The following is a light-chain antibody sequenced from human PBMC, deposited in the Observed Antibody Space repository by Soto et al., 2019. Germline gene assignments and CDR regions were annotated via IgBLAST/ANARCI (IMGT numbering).Light chain of an antibody. Sequence: QSVLPQPASVSGSPGQAITVPCTGTSSDVGAYDYVSWYQHHPGKAPKLMIYDVIYRPSGVSNRFSGSKSGNTASLTISGLQAEDEADYYCSSYTSSSTLVFGTGTKVTVL. J-gene: IGLJ1*01. CDR1: SSDVGAYDY. CDR2: DVI. CDR3: SSYTSSSTLV. V-gene: IGLV2-14*03.